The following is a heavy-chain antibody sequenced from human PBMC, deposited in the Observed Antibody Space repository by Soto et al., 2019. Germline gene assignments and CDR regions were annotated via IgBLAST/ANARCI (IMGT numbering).Heavy chain of an antibody. J-gene: IGHJ1*01. V-gene: IGHV1-69*13. D-gene: IGHD3-22*01. CDR3: ARDPYDDSSGYPLSQH. CDR1: GGTFSSYA. Sequence: ASVKVSCKASGGTFSSYAISWVRQAPGQGLEWMGGIIPIFGTANYAQKFQGRVTITADESTSTAYMELSSLRSEDTAVYYCARDPYDDSSGYPLSQHWGQGTLVTVSS. CDR2: IIPIFGTA.